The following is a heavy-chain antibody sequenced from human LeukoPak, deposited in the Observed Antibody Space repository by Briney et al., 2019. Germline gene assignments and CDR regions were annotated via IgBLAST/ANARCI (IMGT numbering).Heavy chain of an antibody. D-gene: IGHD3-22*01. J-gene: IGHJ4*02. CDR3: AKAPLSYDSSGPFDY. Sequence: GGSLRLSCATSGFTFSSYAMSWVRQAPGKGLEWVSAISGNGVSTYYADSVKGRFTISRDDSKNTLYLQMNSLRAEDTAVYYCAKAPLSYDSSGPFDYWGQGTLVTVSS. V-gene: IGHV3-23*01. CDR2: ISGNGVST. CDR1: GFTFSSYA.